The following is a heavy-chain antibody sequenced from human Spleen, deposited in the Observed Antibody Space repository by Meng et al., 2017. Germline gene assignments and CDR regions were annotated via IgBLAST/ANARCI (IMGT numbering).Heavy chain of an antibody. CDR1: GYTFTGYY. CDR3: ARVPYGSGSYWRPDY. J-gene: IGHJ4*02. V-gene: IGHV1-2*06. CDR2: INPNSGGT. Sequence: ASVKVSFKASGYTFTGYYMHWVRQAPGQGLEWMGRINPNSGGTNYAQEVQGRVTMTRDTSTAYMELSRLGSDDTAVYYCARVPYGSGSYWRPDYWGQAT. D-gene: IGHD3-10*01.